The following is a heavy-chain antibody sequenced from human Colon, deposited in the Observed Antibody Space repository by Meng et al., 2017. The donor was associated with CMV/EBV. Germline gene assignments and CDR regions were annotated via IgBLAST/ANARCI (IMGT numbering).Heavy chain of an antibody. CDR2: INPKVGGT. Sequence: ASVKVSWKTSGYGFTDFYIHWVRQAPGQGLEWMGWINPKVGGTAYARKFRGRVTMTRDTSASTAYMEVDRLTSDDTAVYFCARGRMWVVPADFHGIDSWGPGTMVTVSS. CDR1: GYGFTDFY. CDR3: ARGRMWVVPADFHGIDS. J-gene: IGHJ5*01. D-gene: IGHD1-14*01. V-gene: IGHV1-2*07.